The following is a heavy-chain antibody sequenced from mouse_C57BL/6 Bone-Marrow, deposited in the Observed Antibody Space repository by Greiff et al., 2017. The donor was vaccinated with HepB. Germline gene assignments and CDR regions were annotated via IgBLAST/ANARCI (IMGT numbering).Heavy chain of an antibody. Sequence: VQLQQSVAELVRPGASVKLSCTASGFNIKNTYMHWVKQRPEQGLEWIGRIDPANGNTKYAPKFQGKATITADTSSNTAYLHLTSLTSEATAIYYSAIYSNYVCYFDFWGTGTPVTVSA. CDR1: GFNIKNTY. CDR2: IDPANGNT. D-gene: IGHD2-5*01. CDR3: AIYSNYVCYFDF. J-gene: IGHJ1*03. V-gene: IGHV14-3*01.